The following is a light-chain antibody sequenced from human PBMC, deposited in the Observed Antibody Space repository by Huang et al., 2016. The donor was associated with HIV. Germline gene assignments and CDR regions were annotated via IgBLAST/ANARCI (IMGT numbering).Light chain of an antibody. CDR1: QSVNSY. J-gene: IGKJ4*01. V-gene: IGKV3-11*01. CDR3: QQRSAWPLT. Sequence: EIVMTQSPATLSLSPGKRATLSGRASQSVNSYLALYHQKPGQAPRLLIYDASNRATGIPARFSGSGSGTDFTLTISNVQSEDFAVFYCQQRSAWPLTFGGGTKVEI. CDR2: DAS.